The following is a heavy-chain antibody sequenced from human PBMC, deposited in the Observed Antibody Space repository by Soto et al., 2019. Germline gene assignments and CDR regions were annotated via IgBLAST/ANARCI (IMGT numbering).Heavy chain of an antibody. J-gene: IGHJ4*02. V-gene: IGHV3-30-3*01. CDR1: GFTFSSYA. CDR2: ISYDGSNK. CDR3: ASPGIAADQYYFDY. Sequence: QVQLVESGGGVVQPGRSLRLSCAASGFTFSSYAMHWVRQAPGKGLEWVAVISYDGSNKYYADSVKGRFTISRDNSKNTLYLQMNRLRAEDTAVYYCASPGIAADQYYFDYWGQGTLVTVSS. D-gene: IGHD6-13*01.